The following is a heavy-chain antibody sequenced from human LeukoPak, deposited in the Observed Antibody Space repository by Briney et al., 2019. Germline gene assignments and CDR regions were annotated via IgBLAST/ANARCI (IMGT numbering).Heavy chain of an antibody. CDR2: IYPGDSDT. Sequence: GESLKISCKGSGYSFTSYWIGWVRQMPGKGLEWMGIIYPGDSDTRYSPSFQGQVTISADKSISTAYLQWSSLKASDTAMYYCARQLAAAGKADYYYYMDVWGKGTTVTVSS. CDR3: ARQLAAAGKADYYYYMDV. D-gene: IGHD6-13*01. V-gene: IGHV5-51*01. CDR1: GYSFTSYW. J-gene: IGHJ6*03.